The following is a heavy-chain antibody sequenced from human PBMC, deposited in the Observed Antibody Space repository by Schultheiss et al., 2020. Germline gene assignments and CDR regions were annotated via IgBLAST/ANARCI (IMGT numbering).Heavy chain of an antibody. CDR1: GGSFSGYY. V-gene: IGHV4-34*01. CDR2: INHSGST. Sequence: SETLSLTCAVYGGSFSGYYWSWIRQPPGKGLEWIGEINHSGSTNYNPSLKSRVTISVDTSKNQFSLKLSSVTAADTAVYYCARLQSRITIFGVVNQFDYWGQGTLVTVSS. CDR3: ARLQSRITIFGVVNQFDY. D-gene: IGHD3-3*01. J-gene: IGHJ4*02.